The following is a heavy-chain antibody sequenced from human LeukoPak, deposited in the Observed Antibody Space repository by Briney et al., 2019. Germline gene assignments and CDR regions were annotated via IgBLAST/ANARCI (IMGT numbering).Heavy chain of an antibody. CDR2: IYSDGRT. CDR3: VRERGRRVISPYFDH. D-gene: IGHD3-10*01. CDR1: GFTVSNNY. Sequence: PGGSLRLSCAASGFTVSNNYMSWVRQAPGKGLEWVSVIYSDGRTYYADSVEGRFTISRDNSKNTLYLQMNSLRAEDTALYYCVRERGRRVISPYFDHWGQGTLVTVSS. J-gene: IGHJ4*02. V-gene: IGHV3-66*01.